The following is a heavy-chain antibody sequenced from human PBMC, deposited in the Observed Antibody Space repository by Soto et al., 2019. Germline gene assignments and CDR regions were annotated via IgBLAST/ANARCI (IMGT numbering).Heavy chain of an antibody. Sequence: TSETLSLTCTVSGGSINNYYWSWIRQPPGKGQESIGYIYYSGRTSYNPSLKSRVTISVDTSKNQFSLKLSSVTAADTAVYYCARGGLVRDTPLTYYYYYGMDVWGQGTTVTVSS. CDR2: IYYSGRT. V-gene: IGHV4-59*12. CDR3: ARGGLVRDTPLTYYYYYGMDV. D-gene: IGHD3-10*01. CDR1: GGSINNYY. J-gene: IGHJ6*02.